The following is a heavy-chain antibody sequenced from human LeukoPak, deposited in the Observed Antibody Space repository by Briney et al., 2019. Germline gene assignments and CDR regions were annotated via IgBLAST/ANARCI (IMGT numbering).Heavy chain of an antibody. Sequence: GGSLRLSCAASGFTFSSYWMHWVRQAPGKGLVWVSRINSDGSSTSYADSVKGRFTISRDNAKNSLYVQMNSLRPEDTALYYCAKDIYPAAGHAFDIWGQGTMVTVSS. V-gene: IGHV3-74*01. CDR3: AKDIYPAAGHAFDI. J-gene: IGHJ3*02. CDR2: INSDGSST. D-gene: IGHD6-13*01. CDR1: GFTFSSYW.